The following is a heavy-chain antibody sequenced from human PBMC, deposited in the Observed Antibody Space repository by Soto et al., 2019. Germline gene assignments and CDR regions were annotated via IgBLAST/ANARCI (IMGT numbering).Heavy chain of an antibody. Sequence: HVQLQESGPGLVKPSETLSLTCTVSVASISTQSWNWIRLAPGKELEWICYLYDSGNTYYNPSHKSRVTISADTSKNQVSLTLTSVTAADTAVYFCARGLSWRPYFESWAQGILVTVSS. CDR3: ARGLSWRPYFES. CDR1: VASISTQS. CDR2: LYDSGNT. V-gene: IGHV4-59*11. J-gene: IGHJ4*02. D-gene: IGHD3-16*01.